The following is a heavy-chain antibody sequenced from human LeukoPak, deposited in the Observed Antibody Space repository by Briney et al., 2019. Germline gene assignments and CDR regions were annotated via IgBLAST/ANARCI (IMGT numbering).Heavy chain of an antibody. CDR3: AKDQYRYCSSTSCYRPPDY. V-gene: IGHV3-23*01. J-gene: IGHJ4*02. D-gene: IGHD2-2*01. CDR2: ISGSGGST. CDR1: GFTFSSYA. Sequence: GGSLRLSCAASGFTFSSYAMSWVRQAPGKGLEWVSAISGSGGSTYYVDSVKGRFTISRDNSKNTLYLQMNSLRAEDTAVYYCAKDQYRYCSSTSCYRPPDYWGQGTLVTVSS.